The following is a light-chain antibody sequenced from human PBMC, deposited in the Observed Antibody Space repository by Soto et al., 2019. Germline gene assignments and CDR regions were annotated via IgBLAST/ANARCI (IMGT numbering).Light chain of an antibody. V-gene: IGKV1-5*01. CDR3: QQYNTYSSLT. CDR1: QSISSW. J-gene: IGKJ4*01. CDR2: DAS. Sequence: DIQMTQSPSTLSASVGDRVTITCRASQSISSWLAWYQQKLGRAPRLLIYDASSLESGVPSRFSGSAYGTELTLTISSLQPDDFATYYCQQYNTYSSLTIGGGTKVDIK.